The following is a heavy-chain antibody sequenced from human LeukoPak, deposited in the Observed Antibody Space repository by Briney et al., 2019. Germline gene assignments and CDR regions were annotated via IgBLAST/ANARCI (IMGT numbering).Heavy chain of an antibody. J-gene: IGHJ6*02. CDR2: INHSGST. CDR3: ARGVNGMDV. Sequence: SETLSLTCAVYGGSFSGYYWSWIRQPPGKGLEWIGEINHSGSTNYNPSLKSRVTISVDTSKNQFSLKLSSVTAADTAVYYCARGVNGMDVWGQGTTVTVSS. CDR1: GGSFSGYY. D-gene: IGHD3-10*01. V-gene: IGHV4-34*01.